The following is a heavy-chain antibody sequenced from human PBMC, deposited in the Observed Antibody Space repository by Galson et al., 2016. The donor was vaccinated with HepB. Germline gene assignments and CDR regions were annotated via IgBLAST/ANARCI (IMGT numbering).Heavy chain of an antibody. V-gene: IGHV3-23*01. Sequence: SLRLSCAASGFVFSNFGLRWVRQAPGEGLEWVASISPRRTTYYSDSVQGRFTISRDNSNNTLYLQMNGLRAEDTAVYYCAKERLVRRIFDHWGQGTLLTVSS. J-gene: IGHJ4*02. CDR2: ISPRRTT. CDR1: GFVFSNFG. D-gene: IGHD1-1*01. CDR3: AKERLVRRIFDH.